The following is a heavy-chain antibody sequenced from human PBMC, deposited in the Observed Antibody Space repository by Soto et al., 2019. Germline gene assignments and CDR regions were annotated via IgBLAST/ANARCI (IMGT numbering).Heavy chain of an antibody. CDR1: GYTFTSYG. CDR3: ARDLRGQWLVTFDY. J-gene: IGHJ4*02. CDR2: ISAYNGNT. Sequence: ASVKVSCKASGYTFTSYGISWVRQAPGQGLEWMGWISAYNGNTNYAQKLQGRVTMTTDISTSTAYMELRSLRSDDTAVYYCARDLRGQWLVTFDYWRQRTLVTVSS. V-gene: IGHV1-18*01. D-gene: IGHD6-19*01.